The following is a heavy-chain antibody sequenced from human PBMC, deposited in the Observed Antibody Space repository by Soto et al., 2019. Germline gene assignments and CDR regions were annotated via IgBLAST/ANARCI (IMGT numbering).Heavy chain of an antibody. CDR2: IYYSGST. J-gene: IGHJ4*02. V-gene: IGHV4-31*03. Sequence: SETLSLTCTVSGGSISSGDYYWSWIRQVPKKGLEWVGYIYYSGSTYYNPSLRSRVAMSVDTSKNQFSLKLSSVTAADTAIYYCAREGRLAAAGRFDYWGQGTLVTVSS. D-gene: IGHD6-13*01. CDR1: GGSISSGDYY. CDR3: AREGRLAAAGRFDY.